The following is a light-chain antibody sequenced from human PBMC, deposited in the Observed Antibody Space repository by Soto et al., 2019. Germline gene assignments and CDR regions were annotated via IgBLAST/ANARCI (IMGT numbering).Light chain of an antibody. Sequence: QSVLTQPPSVSGAPGQRVIISCAGTSSNIGAAYDVHWYQHLPGTAPKLLIYGNSNRPSGVPDRFSGSKSGTSASLAITGLQAEDEADYYCQSYDTSLSGHVVFGGGTKLTVL. CDR3: QSYDTSLSGHVV. CDR1: SSNIGAAYD. CDR2: GNS. J-gene: IGLJ2*01. V-gene: IGLV1-40*01.